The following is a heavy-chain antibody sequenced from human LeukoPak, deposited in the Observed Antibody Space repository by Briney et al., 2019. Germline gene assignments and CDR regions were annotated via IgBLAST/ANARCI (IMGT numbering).Heavy chain of an antibody. Sequence: GGSLRLSCAASGFTFSSYSMNWVRQAPGKGLEWVSSISSSSSYIYYADSVKGRFTISRDNAKNSLYLQVNSLRAEDTAVYYCARGGVVVPAATQFDYWGQGTLVTVSS. CDR3: ARGGVVVPAATQFDY. CDR1: GFTFSSYS. D-gene: IGHD2-2*01. CDR2: ISSSSSYI. J-gene: IGHJ4*02. V-gene: IGHV3-21*01.